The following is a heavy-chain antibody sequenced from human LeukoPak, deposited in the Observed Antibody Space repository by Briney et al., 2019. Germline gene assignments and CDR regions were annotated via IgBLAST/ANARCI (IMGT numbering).Heavy chain of an antibody. V-gene: IGHV3-7*01. CDR2: INQDGSDK. D-gene: IGHD6-13*01. CDR1: GFTFSNYW. Sequence: GSLRLSCAASGFTFSNYWMTWVRQAPGKGLEWAANINQDGSDKYYAASVKGRFTISRDTAQNSLYLQMNSLRAEDTAVYYCVSTGSVLDYWGQGTLVTVSS. CDR3: VSTGSVLDY. J-gene: IGHJ4*02.